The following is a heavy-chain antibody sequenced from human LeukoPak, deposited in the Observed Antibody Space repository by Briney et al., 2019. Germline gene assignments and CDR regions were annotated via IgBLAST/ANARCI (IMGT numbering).Heavy chain of an antibody. CDR3: ARDSATVTTPYFDY. Sequence: ASVKVSCKASGFTFTGYYMHWVRQAPGQGLEWMGWINLNNGGTNYAQTFQGWVTMTRDTSISTAYMELSRLRSDDTAVYYCARDSATVTTPYFDYWGQGTLVTVSS. J-gene: IGHJ4*02. V-gene: IGHV1-2*04. CDR1: GFTFTGYY. CDR2: INLNNGGT. D-gene: IGHD4-17*01.